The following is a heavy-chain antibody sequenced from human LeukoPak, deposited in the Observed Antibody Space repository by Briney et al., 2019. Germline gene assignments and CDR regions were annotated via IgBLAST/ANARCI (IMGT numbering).Heavy chain of an antibody. CDR1: GYTFTSYD. Sequence: VASVKVSCKASGYTFTSYDINWVRQATGQGLEWMGWMNPNSGNTGYAQNFQGRVTMTRNISISTAYMELSSLRSEDTAVYYCARVDTARPYYYYGMDVWGQGTTVTVSS. V-gene: IGHV1-8*01. CDR3: ARVDTARPYYYYGMDV. D-gene: IGHD5-18*01. J-gene: IGHJ6*02. CDR2: MNPNSGNT.